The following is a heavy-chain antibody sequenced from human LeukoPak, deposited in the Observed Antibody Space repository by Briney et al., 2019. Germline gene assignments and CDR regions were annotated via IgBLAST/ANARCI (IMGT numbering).Heavy chain of an antibody. V-gene: IGHV3-20*01. CDR2: INWNGGTT. D-gene: IGHD6-13*01. CDR1: GFTFDDYG. J-gene: IGHJ3*02. Sequence: GGSLRLSCAASGFTFDDYGMNWVRQPPGKGLEWVSGINWNGGTTGYADSVKGRFTISRDNSKNSLYLQMSSLRAEDTALYHCARERSAAGIQYDAFDIWGQGTMVTVSS. CDR3: ARERSAAGIQYDAFDI.